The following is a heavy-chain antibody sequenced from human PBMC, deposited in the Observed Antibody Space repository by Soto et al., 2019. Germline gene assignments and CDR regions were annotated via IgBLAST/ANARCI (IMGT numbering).Heavy chain of an antibody. V-gene: IGHV1-18*01. CDR3: AREVEVSYSPADF. CDR1: GYTFTDHG. Sequence: QVQLVQSGPEVKKPGASVTVSCKTSGYTFTDHGIDWVRQAPGQGLEWVGWVSSYNGNTNYAYNLKDRVIMTTAASTSTAYMELRGLRSDDTAVYYCAREVEVSYSPADFWGQGTPVTVSS. D-gene: IGHD3-10*01. CDR2: VSSYNGNT. J-gene: IGHJ4*02.